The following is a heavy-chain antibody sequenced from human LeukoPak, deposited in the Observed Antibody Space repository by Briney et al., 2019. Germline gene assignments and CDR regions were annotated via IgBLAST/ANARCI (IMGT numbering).Heavy chain of an antibody. J-gene: IGHJ4*02. Sequence: ASVKVSCKASDYTFTNYGISWVRQAPGQGLEWMGWISAYNGKTYYAQKFQGRVTVTTDTSTSTAYMDLRSLRSDDTAVYYCARTNLDCKNGVCYDYWGQGTPVTVSS. CDR3: ARTNLDCKNGVCYDY. V-gene: IGHV1-18*01. CDR1: DYTFTNYG. CDR2: ISAYNGKT. D-gene: IGHD2-8*01.